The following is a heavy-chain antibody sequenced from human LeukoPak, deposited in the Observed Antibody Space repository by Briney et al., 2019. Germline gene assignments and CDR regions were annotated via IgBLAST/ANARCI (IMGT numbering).Heavy chain of an antibody. Sequence: GESLKISRKGSGYRFTTYWIGLVRQMPGKGLEWMGIIYPCDSDTRYSPSFQGQVTISADKSISTAYLQWRSLKASDTAMYYCARHQIVGATRSPFDYWGQGTLVTVSS. J-gene: IGHJ4*02. D-gene: IGHD1-26*01. V-gene: IGHV5-51*01. CDR3: ARHQIVGATRSPFDY. CDR1: GYRFTTYW. CDR2: IYPCDSDT.